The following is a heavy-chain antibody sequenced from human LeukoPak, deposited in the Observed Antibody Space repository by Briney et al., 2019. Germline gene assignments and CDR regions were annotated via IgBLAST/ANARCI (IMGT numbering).Heavy chain of an antibody. D-gene: IGHD5-12*01. V-gene: IGHV3-23*01. Sequence: PGGSLRLSCAASGFTFSSYAMSWVRQAPGKGLEWVSAISGSGGSTYYADSVKGRFTISRDNSKNTLYLQMNSLRAEDTAVYYCAKFGRPSGYGSALDYWGQGTLVTVSS. CDR2: ISGSGGST. CDR1: GFTFSSYA. J-gene: IGHJ4*02. CDR3: AKFGRPSGYGSALDY.